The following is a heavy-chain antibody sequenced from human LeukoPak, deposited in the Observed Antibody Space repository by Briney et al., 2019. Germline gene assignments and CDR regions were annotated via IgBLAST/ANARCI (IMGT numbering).Heavy chain of an antibody. V-gene: IGHV5-51*01. D-gene: IGHD2-15*01. CDR1: GYTFTNYW. Sequence: GESLKISCKGSGYTFTNYWIGWVRQMPGKGLEWMGIIYPGDSDTRYSPSFQGQVTISADKSISTAYLQWSSLKASDTAMYYCARIGVVVVAATQGGAFDIWGQGTMVTVSS. CDR3: ARIGVVVVAATQGGAFDI. CDR2: IYPGDSDT. J-gene: IGHJ3*02.